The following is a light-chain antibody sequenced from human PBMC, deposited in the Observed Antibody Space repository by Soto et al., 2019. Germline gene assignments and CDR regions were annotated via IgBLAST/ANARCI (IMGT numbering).Light chain of an antibody. CDR1: QSVSSY. Sequence: EIVLTQSPATLSLSPGERATLSCRASQSVSSYLAWYQQNPGQAPRLLIYDASNRATGIPARFSGSGSGTDFALTISSLEPEDFEVYYCQQRSNWPPYTFGQGTKLEIK. V-gene: IGKV3-11*01. J-gene: IGKJ2*01. CDR3: QQRSNWPPYT. CDR2: DAS.